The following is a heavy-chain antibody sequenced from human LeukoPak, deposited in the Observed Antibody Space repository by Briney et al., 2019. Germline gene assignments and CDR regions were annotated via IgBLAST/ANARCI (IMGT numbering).Heavy chain of an antibody. V-gene: IGHV3-7*01. CDR1: GFTFSSYW. J-gene: IGHJ6*02. D-gene: IGHD2-21*02. Sequence: GGSLRLSCAASGFTFSSYWMSWVRQAPGKGLEWVATIKEDGSEKYYVGSVKGRFTISRDNAKKSLDLEMNGLRAEDAAVYYCVTFWGSKESDWLRDGMDVWGQGTTVTVSS. CDR2: IKEDGSEK. CDR3: VTFWGSKESDWLRDGMDV.